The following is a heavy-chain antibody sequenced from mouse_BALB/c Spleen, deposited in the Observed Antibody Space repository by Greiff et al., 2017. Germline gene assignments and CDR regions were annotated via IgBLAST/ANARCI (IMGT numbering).Heavy chain of an antibody. J-gene: IGHJ2*01. CDR3: ARLYYGSSYLDY. D-gene: IGHD1-1*01. CDR2: ISYSGST. CDR1: GDSITSGY. Sequence: DVMLVESGPSLVKPSQTLSLTCSVTGDSITSGYWNWIRKFPGNKLEYMGYISYSGSTYYNPSLKSRISITRDTSKNQYYLQLNSVTTEDTATYYCARLYYGSSYLDYWGQGTTLTVSS. V-gene: IGHV3-8*02.